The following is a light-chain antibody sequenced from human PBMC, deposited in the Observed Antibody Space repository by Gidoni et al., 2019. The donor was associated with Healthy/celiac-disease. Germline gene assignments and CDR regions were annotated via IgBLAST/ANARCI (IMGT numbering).Light chain of an antibody. V-gene: IGLV3-1*01. Sequence: SYELTQPPSVSVSPGQTARITCAGDKLGDKYACWYQQKPGQSPVLVIYQDSKRPSGSPERFSGSNSGNTATLTISGTQAMDESDYYCQAWDSSTRVVFGGGTKLTVL. CDR1: KLGDKY. CDR2: QDS. J-gene: IGLJ2*01. CDR3: QAWDSSTRVV.